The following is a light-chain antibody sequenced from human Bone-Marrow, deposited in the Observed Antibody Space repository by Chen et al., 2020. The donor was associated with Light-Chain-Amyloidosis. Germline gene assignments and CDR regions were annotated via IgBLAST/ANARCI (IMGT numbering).Light chain of an antibody. CDR3: QSADSSGTYEVI. CDR1: DLPKKY. V-gene: IGLV3-25*03. CDR2: RDT. Sequence: SHELTQPPSVLVSPGQTARITCSGDDLPKKYGYWYQQKPGQAPVLVIHRDTERPSGISERFSGSSSGTTATLTISGVQAEDEADYHCQSADSSGTYEVIFGGGTKLTVL. J-gene: IGLJ2*01.